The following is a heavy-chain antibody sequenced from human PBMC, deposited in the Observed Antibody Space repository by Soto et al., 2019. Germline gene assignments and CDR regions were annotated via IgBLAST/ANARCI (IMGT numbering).Heavy chain of an antibody. J-gene: IGHJ3*02. CDR1: GFICSSYN. CDR3: AKATATGGGAFEM. V-gene: IGHV3-23*01. CDR2: ILVGGST. D-gene: IGHD2-8*02. Sequence: GWSLRLSCAVSGFICSSYNMSWVRQAPGKGLEWVSTILVGGSTHYEDSVKGRFTISRDTSKNTVYLQMNSLTAGDTAVYYCAKATATGGGAFEMSGQGTMVTVSS.